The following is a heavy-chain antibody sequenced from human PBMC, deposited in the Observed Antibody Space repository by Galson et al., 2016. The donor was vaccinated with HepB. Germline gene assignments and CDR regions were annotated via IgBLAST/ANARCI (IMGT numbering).Heavy chain of an antibody. CDR2: VSKRSDYI. CDR1: GFTFSTYN. CDR3: AREAYSSSGFDY. Sequence: SLRLSCAASGFTFSTYNINWARQAPGKGLEWVSYVSKRSDYIYYADSVKGRFTISRDNAKNSLYLQMDSLRAEDTAVYYCAREAYSSSGFDYWGQGTLVTVSS. J-gene: IGHJ4*02. D-gene: IGHD6-13*01. V-gene: IGHV3-21*01.